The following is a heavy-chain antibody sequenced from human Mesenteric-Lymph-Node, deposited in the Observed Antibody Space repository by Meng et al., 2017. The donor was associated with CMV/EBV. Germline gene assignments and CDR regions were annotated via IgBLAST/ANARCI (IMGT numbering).Heavy chain of an antibody. D-gene: IGHD3-10*01. Sequence: SETLSLTCTVSGGSISSSNYYWGWIRQLPGKGLEWLGNIYYSGSPSYNPSLKSRVTISLDTSKNQFSLKLNSVTAADTAVYYCARVDSAHLWFGEYRDYWGQGTLVTVSS. J-gene: IGHJ4*02. CDR2: IYYSGSP. CDR3: ARVDSAHLWFGEYRDY. V-gene: IGHV4-39*07. CDR1: GGSISSSNYY.